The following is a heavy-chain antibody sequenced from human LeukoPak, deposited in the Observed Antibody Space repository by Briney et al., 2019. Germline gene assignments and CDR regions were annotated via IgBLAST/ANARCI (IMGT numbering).Heavy chain of an antibody. CDR1: GYSFTNYW. Sequence: GESLKISCKGSGYSFTNYWIGWVRQMPGKGLEWMGIISPSDSDTRYSPSFQGQVTISADKSISTAYLQWSSLKASDTAMYYCAGRRRYCTSTSCYLFDYWGQGTLVTVSS. CDR2: ISPSDSDT. D-gene: IGHD2-2*01. CDR3: AGRRRYCTSTSCYLFDY. V-gene: IGHV5-51*01. J-gene: IGHJ4*02.